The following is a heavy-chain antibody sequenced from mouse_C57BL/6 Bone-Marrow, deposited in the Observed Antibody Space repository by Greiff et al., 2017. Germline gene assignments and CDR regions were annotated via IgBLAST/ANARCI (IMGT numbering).Heavy chain of an antibody. CDR1: GYTFTSYW. Sequence: VQLQQPGTELVKPGASVKLSCKASGYTFTSYWMHWVKQRPGQGLEWIGNINPSNGGTNYNEKFKSKATLTVDKSSSTAYMQLSSLTSEDSAVYYCAREDYGNAYYYAMDYWGQGTSVTVSS. CDR2: INPSNGGT. J-gene: IGHJ4*01. D-gene: IGHD2-1*01. V-gene: IGHV1-53*01. CDR3: AREDYGNAYYYAMDY.